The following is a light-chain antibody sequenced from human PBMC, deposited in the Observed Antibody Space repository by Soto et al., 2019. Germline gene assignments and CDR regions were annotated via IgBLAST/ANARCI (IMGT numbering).Light chain of an antibody. V-gene: IGKV3-20*01. CDR1: QSVSSTY. Sequence: PGERATLSCRASQSVSSTYLAWFQQKPGQAPRLLIFGASNRATGIPDRFSGSGSGTDFTLTISRLETEDFAMYYCQQYGNSPLITFGQGTRLEIK. CDR3: QQYGNSPLIT. J-gene: IGKJ5*01. CDR2: GAS.